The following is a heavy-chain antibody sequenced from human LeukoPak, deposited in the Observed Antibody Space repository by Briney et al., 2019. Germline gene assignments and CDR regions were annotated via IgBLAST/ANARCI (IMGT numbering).Heavy chain of an antibody. CDR2: IYYSGST. Sequence: SETLSLTCTVSGGSISSYYWSWIRQPPGKGLEWIGYIYYSGSTNYNPSLKSRVTMSLDTSRNQFSLRLSSVTAADTAVYYCARVGTLVRGPFDYWGQGSLVTVSS. CDR3: ARVGTLVRGPFDY. V-gene: IGHV4-59*08. CDR1: GGSISSYY. D-gene: IGHD3-10*01. J-gene: IGHJ4*02.